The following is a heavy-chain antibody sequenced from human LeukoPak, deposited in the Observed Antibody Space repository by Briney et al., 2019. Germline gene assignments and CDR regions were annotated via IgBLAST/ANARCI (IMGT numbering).Heavy chain of an antibody. Sequence: PGGSLRLSCAASGFTLSIYVMHWVRQVPGKRLEWVAVIWYDGSNKYYADSVKGRFTISRDNSKNTLYLQMNSLRAEDTAVYYCARSYCSSTSCYADYWGQGTLVTVSS. D-gene: IGHD2-2*01. CDR2: IWYDGSNK. J-gene: IGHJ4*02. CDR3: ARSYCSSTSCYADY. V-gene: IGHV3-33*01. CDR1: GFTLSIYV.